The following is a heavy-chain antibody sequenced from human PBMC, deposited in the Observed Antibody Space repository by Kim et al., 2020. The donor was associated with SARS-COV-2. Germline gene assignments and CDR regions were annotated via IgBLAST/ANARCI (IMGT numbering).Heavy chain of an antibody. CDR1: GFTFSSYW. V-gene: IGHV3-7*01. CDR2: IKQDGSEK. CDR3: AREQITMIVVVITPYYYYGMDV. Sequence: GGSLRLSCAASGFTFSSYWMSWVRQAPGKGLEWVANIKQDGSEKYYVDSVKGRFTISRDNAKNSLYLQMNSLRAEDTAVYYCAREQITMIVVVITPYYYYGMDVWGQGTTVTVSS. J-gene: IGHJ6*02. D-gene: IGHD3-22*01.